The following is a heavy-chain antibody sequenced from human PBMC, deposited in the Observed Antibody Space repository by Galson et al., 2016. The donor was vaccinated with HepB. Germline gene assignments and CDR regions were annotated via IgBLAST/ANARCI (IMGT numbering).Heavy chain of an antibody. CDR3: ARNKGLGYSSSWFPMYYYGMDV. CDR1: GFTVSSNY. V-gene: IGHV3-53*04. D-gene: IGHD6-13*01. Sequence: SLRLSCAASGFTVSSNYMSWVRQAPERGLEWVSVIFSGGSTYYADSVKGRFTISRHKSKNTLYLQMNSLRSEDTAVYYCARNKGLGYSSSWFPMYYYGMDVWGQGTTVTVSS. J-gene: IGHJ6*02. CDR2: IFSGGST.